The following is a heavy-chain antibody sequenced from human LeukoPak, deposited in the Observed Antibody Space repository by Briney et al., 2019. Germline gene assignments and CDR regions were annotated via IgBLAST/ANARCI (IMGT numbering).Heavy chain of an antibody. CDR3: ARHTVADPMIVVVFDY. CDR2: ISAYNGNT. J-gene: IGHJ4*02. Sequence: ASVKVSCKASGYTFTSYGISWVRQAPGRGLEWMGWISAYNGNTNYAQKLQGRVTMTTDTSTSTAYMELRSLRSDDTAVYYCARHTVADPMIVVVFDYWGQGTLVTVSS. CDR1: GYTFTSYG. V-gene: IGHV1-18*01. D-gene: IGHD3-22*01.